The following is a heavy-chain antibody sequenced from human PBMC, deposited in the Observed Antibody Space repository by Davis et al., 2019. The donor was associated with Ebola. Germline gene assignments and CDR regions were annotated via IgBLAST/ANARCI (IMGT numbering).Heavy chain of an antibody. J-gene: IGHJ6*02. CDR3: ARDLVWFGELLYFHYGMDV. CDR1: GFTFSGSA. D-gene: IGHD3-10*01. CDR2: ISGSGGST. V-gene: IGHV3-23*01. Sequence: GGSLRLSCAASGFTFSGSAMHWVRQAPGKGLEWVSAISGSGGSTYHADSVKGRFTISRDNSKNTLYLQMNSLRAEDTAVYYCARDLVWFGELLYFHYGMDVWGQGTTVTVSS.